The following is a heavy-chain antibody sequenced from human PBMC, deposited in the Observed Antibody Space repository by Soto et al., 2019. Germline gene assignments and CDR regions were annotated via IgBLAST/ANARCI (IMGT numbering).Heavy chain of an antibody. CDR1: GYTFTGYY. V-gene: IGHV1-8*02. Sequence: GASVKVSCKASGYTFTGYYMHWVRQATGQGLEWMGWMNPNSGNTGYAQKFQGRVTMTRNTSISTAYMELSSLRSEDTAVYYCASRALTGTTGASNGTDVWGQGTTVTVSS. J-gene: IGHJ6*02. D-gene: IGHD1-20*01. CDR2: MNPNSGNT. CDR3: ASRALTGTTGASNGTDV.